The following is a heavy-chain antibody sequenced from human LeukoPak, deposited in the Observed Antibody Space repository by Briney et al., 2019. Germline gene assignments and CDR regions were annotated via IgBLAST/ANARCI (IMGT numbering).Heavy chain of an antibody. CDR1: GYTLTELS. CDR3: ATDPSVADPGDI. D-gene: IGHD6-19*01. V-gene: IGHV1-24*01. Sequence: ASVKVSCKVSGYTLTELSMHWVRQAPGKGLEWMGGFDPEDGETIYAQKFQGRVTMTEDTSTDTAYMELSSLRSEDTAVYYCATDPSVADPGDIWGQGTMVTVSS. CDR2: FDPEDGET. J-gene: IGHJ3*02.